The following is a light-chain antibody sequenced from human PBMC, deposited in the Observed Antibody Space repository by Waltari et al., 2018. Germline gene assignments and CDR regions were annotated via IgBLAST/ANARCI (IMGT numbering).Light chain of an antibody. Sequence: ETVMTQSPAPLSVSPGERATLSCRASQSVSSNLAWYQPKPGQAPMLLIYGASTSATGIPARVSGSGSGTEFTLTISSLQSEYFAVYYCQQYNNWPPITFGQGTRLEIK. J-gene: IGKJ5*01. CDR3: QQYNNWPPIT. CDR2: GAS. CDR1: QSVSSN. V-gene: IGKV3-15*01.